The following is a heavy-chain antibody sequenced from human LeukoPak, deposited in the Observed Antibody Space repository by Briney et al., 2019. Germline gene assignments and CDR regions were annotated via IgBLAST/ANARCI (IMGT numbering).Heavy chain of an antibody. CDR1: GFSFSSYA. J-gene: IGHJ4*02. Sequence: GGSLRLSCAASGFSFSSYAMTWVRQAPGKGLEWVSSMSSGSTYIYYADSVRGRFTISRDNAKNSLFLQMNSLRVEDTAVYYCAREFQHTSGFDYWGQGALVTVSS. V-gene: IGHV3-21*01. CDR3: AREFQHTSGFDY. CDR2: MSSGSTYI. D-gene: IGHD2-15*01.